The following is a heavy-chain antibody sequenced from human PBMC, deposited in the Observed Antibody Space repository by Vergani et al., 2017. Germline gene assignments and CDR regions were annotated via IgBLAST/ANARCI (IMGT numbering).Heavy chain of an antibody. V-gene: IGHV5-51*01. J-gene: IGHJ5*02. Sequence: EVQLVQSGAEVKKPGESLKISCKGSGYSFTSYWIGWVRQMPGKSLEWMGIIYPGDSDTRYSPSFQGQVTISADNSISTAYLQWSSLKASDTAMYYCARSYCGGDCYLYNWFDPWREGLLVTFSS. CDR1: GYSFTSYW. CDR3: ARSYCGGDCYLYNWFDP. D-gene: IGHD2-21*02. CDR2: IYPGDSDT.